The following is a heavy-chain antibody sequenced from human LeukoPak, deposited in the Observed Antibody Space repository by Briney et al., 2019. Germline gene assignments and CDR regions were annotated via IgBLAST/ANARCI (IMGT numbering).Heavy chain of an antibody. D-gene: IGHD1-26*01. Sequence: SETLPLTCTVSGGSISSYYWSWIRQPPGKGLEWIGYIYYSGSTNYNPSLKSRVTISVDTSKNQFSLKLSSVTAADTAVYYCARDRSFRGPFDYWGQGTLVTVSS. V-gene: IGHV4-59*01. CDR2: IYYSGST. CDR1: GGSISSYY. CDR3: ARDRSFRGPFDY. J-gene: IGHJ4*02.